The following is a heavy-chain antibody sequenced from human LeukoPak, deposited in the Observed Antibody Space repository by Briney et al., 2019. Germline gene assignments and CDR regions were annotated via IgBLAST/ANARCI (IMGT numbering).Heavy chain of an antibody. D-gene: IGHD3-9*01. V-gene: IGHV3-23*01. CDR3: AKEHILTGYSDY. J-gene: IGHJ4*02. CDR2: ISADGRST. CDR1: GFAFSSYA. Sequence: GGSLRLSCAASGFAFSSYAMSWVRQAPGKGLEWVSPISADGRSTYYADSVQGRFTISRDNSKNTLYLQMNSLRAEDTAVYYCAKEHILTGYSDYWGQGTLVTVSS.